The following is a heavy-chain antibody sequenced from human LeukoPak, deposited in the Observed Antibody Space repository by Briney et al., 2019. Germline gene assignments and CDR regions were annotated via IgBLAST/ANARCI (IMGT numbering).Heavy chain of an antibody. V-gene: IGHV7-4-1*02. D-gene: IGHD3-10*01. CDR2: INTNTGNP. J-gene: IGHJ4*02. CDR1: VYTFTRYA. Sequence: ASVNVSCQSSVYTFTRYAMNWVGQAPGQGLEWLGWINTNTGNPTYAQGFTGRFVFSLDTSVSTAYLQISRLKAEDTAVYYCARDSHYYGSGSHQDYWGQGTLVTVFS. CDR3: ARDSHYYGSGSHQDY.